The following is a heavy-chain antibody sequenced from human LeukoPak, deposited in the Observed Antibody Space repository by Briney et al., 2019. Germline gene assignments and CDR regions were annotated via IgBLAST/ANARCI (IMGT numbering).Heavy chain of an antibody. J-gene: IGHJ4*02. V-gene: IGHV3-48*03. Sequence: GGSLRLSCAASGFIFSSYEMNWVRQAPGKGLEWVSYMSIRGSTIHYADSVKGRFTISRDDAKNSLFLQMNSLRAEDTAVYYCLRSYGYWGQGTLVTVSS. D-gene: IGHD3-10*01. CDR3: LRSYGY. CDR2: MSIRGSTI. CDR1: GFIFSSYE.